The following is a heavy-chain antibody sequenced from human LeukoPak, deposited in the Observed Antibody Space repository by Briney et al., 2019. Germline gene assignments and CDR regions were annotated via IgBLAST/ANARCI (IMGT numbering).Heavy chain of an antibody. D-gene: IGHD3-10*01. V-gene: IGHV3-13*01. CDR3: AREMSGSNDALDI. Sequence: GGSLRLSCAASGFTLSTYDMHRVRQPTGEGLEWVSIIYRAGDTYYPGSVKGRFTISRDNAKNSLYLQMNSLRAEDTAVYYCAREMSGSNDALDIWGQGTMVTVSS. CDR1: GFTLSTYD. CDR2: IYRAGDT. J-gene: IGHJ3*02.